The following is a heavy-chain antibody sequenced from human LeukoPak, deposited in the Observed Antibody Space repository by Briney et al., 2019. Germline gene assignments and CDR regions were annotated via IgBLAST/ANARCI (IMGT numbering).Heavy chain of an antibody. CDR2: ITWNGGST. J-gene: IGHJ2*01. V-gene: IGHV3-20*04. Sequence: GGSLRLSCAASAFTFDDYGMSWVRQVPGKGLEWVSDITWNGGSTRYADSVKGRFTISRDNAKNSLYLQMNSLTAEDTALYYCARTQGPTVTPSYYWYFDLWGRGTLVTVSS. CDR1: AFTFDDYG. D-gene: IGHD4-17*01. CDR3: ARTQGPTVTPSYYWYFDL.